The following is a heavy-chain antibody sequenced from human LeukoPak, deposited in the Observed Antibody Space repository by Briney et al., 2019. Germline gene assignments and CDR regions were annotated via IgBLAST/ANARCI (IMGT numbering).Heavy chain of an antibody. D-gene: IGHD1-1*01. CDR2: IIPIFGTA. J-gene: IGHJ6*02. Sequence: SVKVSCKASGGTFSSYAISWVRQAPGQGLEWMGGIIPIFGTANYAQKFQGRVTITADESTSTAYMELSSLRSEDTAVYYCARVSRLGMTISGIDYYYYGMDVWGQGTTVTVSS. V-gene: IGHV1-69*13. CDR1: GGTFSSYA. CDR3: ARVSRLGMTISGIDYYYYGMDV.